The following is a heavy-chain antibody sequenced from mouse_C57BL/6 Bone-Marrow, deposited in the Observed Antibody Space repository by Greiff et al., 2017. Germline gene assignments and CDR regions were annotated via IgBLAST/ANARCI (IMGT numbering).Heavy chain of an antibody. J-gene: IGHJ1*03. Sequence: QVQLQQPGAELVKPGASVKLSCKASGYTFTSYWMHWVKQRPGRGLEWIGSIDPNSGGTKYNEKFKSKATLTVDKPSSTAFMQLSSLTSEDSAVYYCAHGNYLYWYFAVWGTGTTVTVSS. D-gene: IGHD2-1*01. CDR2: IDPNSGGT. V-gene: IGHV1-72*01. CDR3: AHGNYLYWYFAV. CDR1: GYTFTSYW.